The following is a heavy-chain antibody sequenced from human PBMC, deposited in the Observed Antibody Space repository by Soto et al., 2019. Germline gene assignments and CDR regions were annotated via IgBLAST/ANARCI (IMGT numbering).Heavy chain of an antibody. CDR1: GFTFSSYA. D-gene: IGHD5-18*01. V-gene: IGHV3-30-3*01. CDR2: ISYDGSNK. J-gene: IGHJ4*02. Sequence: GGSLRLSCAASGFTFSSYAMHWVRQAPGKGLEWVAVISYDGSNKYYADSVKGRFTISRDNSKNTLYLQMNSLRAEDTAVYYCARDLGYLYYFDYWGQGTLVTVSS. CDR3: ARDLGYLYYFDY.